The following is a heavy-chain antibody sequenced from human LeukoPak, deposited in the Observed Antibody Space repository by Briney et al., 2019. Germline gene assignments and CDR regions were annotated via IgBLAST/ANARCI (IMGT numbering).Heavy chain of an antibody. V-gene: IGHV4-59*01. Sequence: SETLSLTCTVSGGSMNMCFWNWIRQSPEKGLEWIGYVYYSGTTKYNPSLKSRVTISVDLSKSQFALKLNSVTAADTAVYYCVRESGSYFHYWGPGTRVIVSS. D-gene: IGHD1-26*01. CDR3: VRESGSYFHY. J-gene: IGHJ4*02. CDR2: VYYSGTT. CDR1: GGSMNMCF.